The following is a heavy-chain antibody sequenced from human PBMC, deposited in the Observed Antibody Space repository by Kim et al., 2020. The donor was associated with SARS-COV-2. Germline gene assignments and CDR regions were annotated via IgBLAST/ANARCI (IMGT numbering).Heavy chain of an antibody. CDR2: INPSGGST. CDR3: ARGGDSCYDHLFSYDH. J-gene: IGHJ4*01. V-gene: IGHV1-46*01. D-gene: IGHD5-12*01. CDR1: GYTFTSYY. Sequence: ASVKVSCKASGYTFTSYYMHWVRQAPGQGLEWMGIINPSGGSTSYAQRFQGRVTMTRDTYTSTVSMELSRLSSEDTAGYLCARGGDSCYDHLFSYDHWGQ.